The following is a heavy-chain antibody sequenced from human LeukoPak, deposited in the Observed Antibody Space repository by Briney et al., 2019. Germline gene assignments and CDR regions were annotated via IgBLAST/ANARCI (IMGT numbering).Heavy chain of an antibody. CDR2: IKGDGSEK. D-gene: IGHD4-17*01. CDR3: ARDFRTTSGY. Sequence: PGGSLRLSCAASGFTFSNYWMSWVRQVPGKGLEWVGNIKGDGSEKNYVDSVKGRFTISRDNAKNSLYLQMNSLRAEDTAVYYCARDFRTTSGYWGQGTLVTVSS. V-gene: IGHV3-7*01. CDR1: GFTFSNYW. J-gene: IGHJ4*02.